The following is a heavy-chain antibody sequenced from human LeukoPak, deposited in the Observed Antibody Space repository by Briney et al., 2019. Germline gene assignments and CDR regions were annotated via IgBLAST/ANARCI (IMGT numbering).Heavy chain of an antibody. D-gene: IGHD6-6*01. CDR2: IYYSGST. V-gene: IGHV4-31*03. Sequence: SETLSLTCTVSGGSISSGDYYWSWIRQPPGKGLEWIGYIYYSGSTYYNPSLKSRVTISVDTSKNQFSLKLSSVTAADTAVYYCARLYTSFRALEIWGRGTLITVSS. CDR1: GGSISSGDYY. CDR3: ARLYTSFRALEI. J-gene: IGHJ3*02.